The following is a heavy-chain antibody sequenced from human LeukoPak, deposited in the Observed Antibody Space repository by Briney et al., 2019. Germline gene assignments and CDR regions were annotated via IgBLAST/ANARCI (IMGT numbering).Heavy chain of an antibody. CDR1: GYTFTSYG. V-gene: IGHV1-18*01. CDR3: ARDFRAFTIFAVALDY. Sequence: GASVKVSCKASGYTFTSYGISWVRQAPGQGLEWMGWISAYNGNTNYAQKLQGRVTITTDTSTSTAYMELRSLRSDDTAVYYCARDFRAFTIFAVALDYWGHRTPVTVSS. J-gene: IGHJ4*01. CDR2: ISAYNGNT. D-gene: IGHD3-3*01.